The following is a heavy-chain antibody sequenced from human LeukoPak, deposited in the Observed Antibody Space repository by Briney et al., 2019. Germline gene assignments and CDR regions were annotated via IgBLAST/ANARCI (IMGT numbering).Heavy chain of an antibody. V-gene: IGHV4-39*07. CDR3: ARGQRVYSSSSYFDY. Sequence: SETLSLTCTVSGGSISSSSYYWGWIRQPPGKGLEWIGSIYYSGSTYYNPSLKSRVTISVDTSKNQFSLKLSSVTAADTAVYYCARGQRVYSSSSYFDYWGQGTLVTVSS. CDR2: IYYSGST. J-gene: IGHJ4*02. CDR1: GGSISSSSYY. D-gene: IGHD6-6*01.